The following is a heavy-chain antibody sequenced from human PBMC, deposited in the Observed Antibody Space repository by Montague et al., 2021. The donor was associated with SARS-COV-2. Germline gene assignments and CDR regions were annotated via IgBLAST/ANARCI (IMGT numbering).Heavy chain of an antibody. J-gene: IGHJ3*02. CDR3: ARESIFFRDAFDI. D-gene: IGHD3-9*01. CDR2: ISYDGSNK. Sequence: SLRLSCAASGFTFSSYAMHWVRQAPGKGLEWVAVISYDGSNKYYADSVKGRFTISRDNSKNTLYLQMNSLRAEDTAVYYCARESIFFRDAFDIWGQGTTVTVSS. V-gene: IGHV3-30-3*01. CDR1: GFTFSSYA.